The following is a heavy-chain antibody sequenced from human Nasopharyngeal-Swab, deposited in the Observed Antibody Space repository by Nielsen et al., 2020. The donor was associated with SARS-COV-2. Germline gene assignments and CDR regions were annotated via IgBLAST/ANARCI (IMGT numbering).Heavy chain of an antibody. V-gene: IGHV4-34*01. Sequence: WIRQPPGKGPGGIAEINHSGSTNYNPSLKSRVTLSVDTSMNQVSLEVSSVTAADTAVYYCARGLSGIVPAPILGLGPYYYYYMDVWGKGTTVTVSS. D-gene: IGHD2-2*01. CDR2: INHSGST. CDR3: ARGLSGIVPAPILGLGPYYYYYMDV. J-gene: IGHJ6*03.